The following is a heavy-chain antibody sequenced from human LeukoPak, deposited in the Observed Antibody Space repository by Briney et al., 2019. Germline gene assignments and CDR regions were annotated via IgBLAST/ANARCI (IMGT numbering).Heavy chain of an antibody. D-gene: IGHD3-9*01. CDR1: GGSVSSGSYY. V-gene: IGHV4-61*01. Sequence: SETLSLTCTVSGGSVSSGSYYWSWIRQPPGKGLEWIGYIYYSGSTNYNPSLKSRVTISVDTSKNQFSLKLSAVTAADSAVYYCARTQYRFDWCRFDIWGQGTMVTVSS. CDR3: ARTQYRFDWCRFDI. J-gene: IGHJ3*02. CDR2: IYYSGST.